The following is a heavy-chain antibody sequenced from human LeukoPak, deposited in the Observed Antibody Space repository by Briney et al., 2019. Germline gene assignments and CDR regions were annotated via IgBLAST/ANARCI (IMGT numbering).Heavy chain of an antibody. CDR2: IYHSGST. CDR1: GYSISSGYF. J-gene: IGHJ4*02. D-gene: IGHD5-12*01. CDR3: ARERSGYADY. V-gene: IGHV4-38-2*02. Sequence: SETLSLTCTVSGYSISSGYFWGWIRQPPGKGLEWIGSIYHSGSTSYNPSLKSRLTISVDTSKNQFSLKLSSVTAADTAVYYCARERSGYADYWGQGTLVTVSS.